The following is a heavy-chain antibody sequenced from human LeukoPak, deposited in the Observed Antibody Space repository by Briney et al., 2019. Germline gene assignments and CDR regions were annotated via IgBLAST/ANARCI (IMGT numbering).Heavy chain of an antibody. CDR2: INHSGST. V-gene: IGHV4-34*01. CDR1: GGSFSGYY. Sequence: SETLSLTCAVYGGSFSGYYWSWIRQPPGKGLEWIGEINHSGSTNYNPSLKSRVTISVDTSKNQFSLKLSSVTAADTAVYYCASRWFGEPSDYWGQETLVTVSS. J-gene: IGHJ4*02. D-gene: IGHD3-10*01. CDR3: ASRWFGEPSDY.